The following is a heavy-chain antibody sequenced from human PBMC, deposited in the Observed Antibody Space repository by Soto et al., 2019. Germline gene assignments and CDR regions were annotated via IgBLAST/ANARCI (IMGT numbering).Heavy chain of an antibody. CDR1: GYTFTVDG. CDR3: ASPITGLRCYYGMHV. V-gene: IGHV1-18*01. J-gene: IGHJ6*02. Sequence: QVQLVQSGAEVKKPGASVKVSCKTSGYTFTVDGISWVRQAPGQGLEWVGWISPYNGNTNHPQKPQGRFTMTTDTSASTAYMEMRSLRSYDTAVYYCASPITGLRCYYGMHVWGQGTPVTVSS. D-gene: IGHD1-20*01. CDR2: ISPYNGNT.